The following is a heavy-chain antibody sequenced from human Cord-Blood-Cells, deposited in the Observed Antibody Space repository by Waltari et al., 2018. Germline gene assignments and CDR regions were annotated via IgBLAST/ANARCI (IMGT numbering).Heavy chain of an antibody. CDR2: ISNSSSYI. J-gene: IGHJ4*02. D-gene: IGHD1-1*01. CDR3: ARNWPGDY. Sequence: EVQLVESGGGLVKPGGSLRLSCAASGFTFSSYSMNWVRQAPGKGLEWFSSISNSSSYIYYADSVKVRFTHSRDNAKNALYLQMNSLRAEETAVYYCARNWPGDYWGQGTLVTVSS. V-gene: IGHV3-21*01. CDR1: GFTFSSYS.